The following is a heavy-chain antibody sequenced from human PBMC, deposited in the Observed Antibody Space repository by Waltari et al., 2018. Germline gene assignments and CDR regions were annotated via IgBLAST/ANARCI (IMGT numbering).Heavy chain of an antibody. Sequence: QVQLVQSGAEVTKPGSSVKVSCKASGGTFSSYAISWVRQATGQGREWMGGIIPIFGTANYAQKFQGRVTITADESTSTAYMELSSLRSEDTAVYYCARGYCSGGSCFESSYYYYYYMDVWGKGTTVTVSS. CDR2: IIPIFGTA. D-gene: IGHD2-15*01. CDR1: GGTFSSYA. V-gene: IGHV1-69*01. J-gene: IGHJ6*03. CDR3: ARGYCSGGSCFESSYYYYYYMDV.